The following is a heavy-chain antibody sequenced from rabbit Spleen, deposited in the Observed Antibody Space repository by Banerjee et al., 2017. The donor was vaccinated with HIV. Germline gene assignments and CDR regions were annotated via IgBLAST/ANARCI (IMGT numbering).Heavy chain of an antibody. Sequence: QSLEESGGDLVKPGASLTLTCTASGFSFSSSYYICWVRQAPGKRPEWVACIYNGNGRTLYASWAKGRFLMSRTSSTTVTLQMTSLTAADTATYFCARDSAGREDFNLWGQGTLVTVS. CDR1: GFSFSSSYY. CDR3: ARDSAGREDFNL. J-gene: IGHJ4*01. D-gene: IGHD4-2*01. CDR2: IYNGNGRT. V-gene: IGHV1S40*01.